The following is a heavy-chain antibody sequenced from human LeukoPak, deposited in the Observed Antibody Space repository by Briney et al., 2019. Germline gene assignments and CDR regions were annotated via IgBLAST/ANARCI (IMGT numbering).Heavy chain of an antibody. CDR2: INPSGGST. D-gene: IGHD3-22*01. CDR3: ARDPQATVYRSGHIDY. V-gene: IGHV1-46*01. Sequence: ASVKVSCKTSGYIFTSYNMHWVRQAPGRGLEWMGIINPSGGSTRYAQKFQGRVTMTRDTSTSTFYMELSSLRSEDTAVYYCARDPQATVYRSGHIDYWGQGTLVTVSS. CDR1: GYIFTSYN. J-gene: IGHJ4*02.